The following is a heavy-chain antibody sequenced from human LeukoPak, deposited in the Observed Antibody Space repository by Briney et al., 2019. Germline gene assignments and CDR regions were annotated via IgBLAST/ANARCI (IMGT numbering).Heavy chain of an antibody. CDR1: GGTFSSYA. J-gene: IGHJ6*03. V-gene: IGHV1-8*03. Sequence: LWASVKVSCKASGGTFSSYAISWVRQAPGQGLEWMGWMNPNSGNTGYAQKFQGRVTITRNTSISTAYMELSSLRSEDTAVYYCARQGCSSTSCYFSDISGYYYMDVWGKGTTVTVSS. CDR2: MNPNSGNT. D-gene: IGHD2-2*01. CDR3: ARQGCSSTSCYFSDISGYYYMDV.